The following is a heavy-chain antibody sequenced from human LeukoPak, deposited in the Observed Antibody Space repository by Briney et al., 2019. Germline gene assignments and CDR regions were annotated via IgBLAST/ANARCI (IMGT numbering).Heavy chain of an antibody. J-gene: IGHJ4*02. CDR1: GFTFSSYG. CDR2: ISYDGSNK. V-gene: IGHV3-30*18. Sequence: PGRSLRLSCAASGFTFSSYGMHWVRQAPGKGLEWVAVISYDGSNKYYADSVKGRFTISRDNSKNTLYLQMNSLRAEDTAVYYCAKDQDYYFDYWGQGTLSPSPQ. CDR3: AKDQDYYFDY.